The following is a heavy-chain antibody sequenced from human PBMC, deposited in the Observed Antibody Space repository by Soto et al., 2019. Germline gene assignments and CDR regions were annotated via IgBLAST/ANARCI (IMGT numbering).Heavy chain of an antibody. V-gene: IGHV3-33*01. CDR1: GFTFSSYG. CDR2: IWYDGSNK. Sequence: GGSLRLSCAASGFTFSSYGMHWVRQAPGKGLEWVAVIWYDGSNKYYADSVKGRFTISRDNSKNTLYLQMNSLRAEDTAVYYCARAYVSFSGYDPPYGYWGQGTLVTVSS. D-gene: IGHD5-12*01. CDR3: ARAYVSFSGYDPPYGY. J-gene: IGHJ4*02.